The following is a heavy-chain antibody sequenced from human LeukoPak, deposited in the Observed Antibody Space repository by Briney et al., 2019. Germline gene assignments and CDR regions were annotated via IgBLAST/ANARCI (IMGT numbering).Heavy chain of an antibody. CDR1: GFTFSSSG. J-gene: IGHJ4*02. D-gene: IGHD2-21*02. V-gene: IGHV1-58*02. CDR3: AASRDCGSDTCYRSSGY. CDR2: IVVGKGKI. Sequence: SVKVSCKASGFTFSSSGMQWVRQARGQRPEWIGWIVVGKGKINYAERFQERVTITRDVSTSTVHMELSSLRSDDTAVYYCAASRDCGSDTCYRSSGYWGQGTLVTVSS.